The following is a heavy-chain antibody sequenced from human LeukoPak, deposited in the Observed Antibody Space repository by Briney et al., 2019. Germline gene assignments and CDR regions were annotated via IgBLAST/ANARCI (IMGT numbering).Heavy chain of an antibody. J-gene: IGHJ4*02. CDR1: GGSISSYY. Sequence: PSETLSLTCTVSGGSISSYYWSWIRQPPGKGLEWIGYIYYSGSTNYNPSLKSRVTMTRDTSTSTVYMELSSLRSEDTAVYYCARGRYCSGGSCYIKEFDYWGQGTLVTVSS. V-gene: IGHV4-59*01. CDR3: ARGRYCSGGSCYIKEFDY. D-gene: IGHD2-15*01. CDR2: IYYSGST.